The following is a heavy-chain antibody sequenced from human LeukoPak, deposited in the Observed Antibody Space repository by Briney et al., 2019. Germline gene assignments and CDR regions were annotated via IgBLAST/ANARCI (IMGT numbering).Heavy chain of an antibody. CDR2: INPSGGST. CDR3: ARSNYDFWSGYSSDAFDI. V-gene: IGHV1-46*01. J-gene: IGHJ3*02. Sequence: ASVKVSCKASGYTFTSYYMHWVRQAPGQGLEWMGIINPSGGSTTYAQKFQGRVTMTRDTSTSTVYVELSSLRSEDTAVYYCARSNYDFWSGYSSDAFDIWGQGTMVTVSS. D-gene: IGHD3-3*01. CDR1: GYTFTSYY.